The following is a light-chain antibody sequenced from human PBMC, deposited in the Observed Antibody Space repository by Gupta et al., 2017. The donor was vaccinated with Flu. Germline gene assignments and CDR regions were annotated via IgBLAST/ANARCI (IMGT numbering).Light chain of an antibody. J-gene: IGKJ1*01. Sequence: PGERVTLSCRASQSVSSSYLTWYQQKPGQAPRLLIYGASTRATSIPARFSGSGSGTEFTLTISSRQPEDFAVYYCQQEDNLPRPFGQGTKVEIK. CDR2: GAS. CDR1: QSVSSSY. CDR3: QQEDNLPRP. V-gene: IGKV3D-7*01.